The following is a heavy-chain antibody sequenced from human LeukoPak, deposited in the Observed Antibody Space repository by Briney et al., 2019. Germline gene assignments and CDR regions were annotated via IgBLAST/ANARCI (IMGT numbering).Heavy chain of an antibody. CDR2: IYYSGST. J-gene: IGHJ4*02. V-gene: IGHV4-59*12. D-gene: IGHD2-15*01. CDR1: GGSISSYY. CDR3: ARVPLGYCSGGSCNSHYFDY. Sequence: SETLSLTCTVSGGSISSYYWSWIRQPPGKGLEWIGHIYYSGSTNYNPSLKSRVTISVDTSKNQFSLKLSSVTAADTAVYYCARVPLGYCSGGSCNSHYFDYWGQGTLVTVSS.